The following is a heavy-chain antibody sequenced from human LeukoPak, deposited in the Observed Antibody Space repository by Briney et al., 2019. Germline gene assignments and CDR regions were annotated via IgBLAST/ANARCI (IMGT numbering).Heavy chain of an antibody. CDR3: ASGHGDYSYYFDY. J-gene: IGHJ4*02. D-gene: IGHD4-17*01. Sequence: PSEILSLTCAVYGGSFSGYYWRWIRQPQGKGLEWIGEINHSGSTNYNPSLRSRVTISVDTSKNQFSLKLSSVTAADTAVYYCASGHGDYSYYFDYWGQGTLVTVSS. CDR1: GGSFSGYY. CDR2: INHSGST. V-gene: IGHV4-34*01.